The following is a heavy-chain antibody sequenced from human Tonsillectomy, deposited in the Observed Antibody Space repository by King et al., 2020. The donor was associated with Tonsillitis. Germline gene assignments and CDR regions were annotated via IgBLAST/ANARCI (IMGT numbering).Heavy chain of an antibody. D-gene: IGHD6-13*01. CDR2: ISSSSTYI. Sequence: VQLVESGGGLVKPGGSLRLSCAASGFTFSSYTMNWVRQAPGKGLEWVSSISSSSTYIYYADSVKGRFTLSRDNAKNSLSLQMNSLRAEDTAVYYCARVLKELAAGAAYYFCMDVWGKGTTVTVSS. CDR3: ARVLKELAAGAAYYFCMDV. J-gene: IGHJ6*04. CDR1: GFTFSSYT. V-gene: IGHV3-21*01.